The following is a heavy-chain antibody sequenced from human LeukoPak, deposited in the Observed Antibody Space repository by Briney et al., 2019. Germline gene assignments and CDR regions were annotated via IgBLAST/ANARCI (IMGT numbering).Heavy chain of an antibody. CDR3: ARGYYDSRGYSNTFDI. J-gene: IGHJ3*02. D-gene: IGHD3-22*01. V-gene: IGHV4-59*01. CDR2: INYSGNT. Sequence: SETLSLTCAVSGASISSSYWSWIRQPPGKGLEWIGYINYSGNTKYNPSLESRVTISVDASNNQFTLRLSSVTAADTAFYYCARGYYDSRGYSNTFDIWGQGTLVTVSS. CDR1: GASISSSY.